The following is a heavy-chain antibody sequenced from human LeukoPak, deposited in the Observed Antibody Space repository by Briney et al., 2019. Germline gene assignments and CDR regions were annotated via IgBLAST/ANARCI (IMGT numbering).Heavy chain of an antibody. J-gene: IGHJ3*02. V-gene: IGHV4-59*12. CDR3: ARDGDERDYGGNSVAFDI. D-gene: IGHD4-23*01. CDR1: GDSISSYY. Sequence: SETLSLTCTVSGDSISSYYWNWIRQPPGEGLEWIGYISYSGNTNYNPSLKSRVTISVDTSKNQFSLKLSSVTAADTAVYYCARDGDERDYGGNSVAFDIWGQGTMVTVSS. CDR2: ISYSGNT.